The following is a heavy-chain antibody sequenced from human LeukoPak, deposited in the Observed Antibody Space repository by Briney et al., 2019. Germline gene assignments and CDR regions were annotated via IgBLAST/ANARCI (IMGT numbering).Heavy chain of an antibody. V-gene: IGHV3-7*01. CDR2: IKQDGSEK. CDR1: GFTFSSYW. CDR3: ARVCYYGSGSYGFDP. J-gene: IGHJ5*02. Sequence: GGSLRLSCAASGFTFSSYWMSWVRQAPGKGLEWVANIKQDGSEKYYVDSVKGRFTISRDNAKNSLYLQMNSLRAEDTAVYYCARVCYYGSGSYGFDPWGQGTLVTVSS. D-gene: IGHD3-10*01.